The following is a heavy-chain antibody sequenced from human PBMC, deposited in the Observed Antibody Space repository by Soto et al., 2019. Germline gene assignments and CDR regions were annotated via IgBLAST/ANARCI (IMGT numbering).Heavy chain of an antibody. D-gene: IGHD3-10*01. CDR1: GFTFSNAW. V-gene: IGHV3-15*07. J-gene: IGHJ4*02. CDR3: TTEPAPSVFDY. Sequence: LRLSCAASGFTFSNAWMNWVRQAPGKGLEWVGRIKSKTDGGTADYAAPVKGRFTISRDDSKNTLYLQMNSLKTEDTAVYYCTTEPAPSVFDYWGQGTLVTVSS. CDR2: IKSKTDGGTA.